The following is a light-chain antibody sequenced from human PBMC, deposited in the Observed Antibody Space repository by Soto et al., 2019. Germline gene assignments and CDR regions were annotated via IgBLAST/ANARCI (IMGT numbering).Light chain of an antibody. CDR1: QSVLFNSNNKNY. CDR2: WAS. V-gene: IGKV4-1*01. Sequence: DIVMTQSPDSLAVSLGERATINCKSSQSVLFNSNNKNYLAWYQQKPGQPPKLLIYWASTRESGVPDRFSGSGSGTDFTLTISSLQAEDVAVYHCQQYNSTPRTFGQGTKVEIK. J-gene: IGKJ1*01. CDR3: QQYNSTPRT.